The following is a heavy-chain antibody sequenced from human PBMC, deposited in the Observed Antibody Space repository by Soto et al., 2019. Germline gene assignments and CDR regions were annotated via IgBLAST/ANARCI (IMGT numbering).Heavy chain of an antibody. J-gene: IGHJ4*02. Sequence: GGSLRLSCAASGFTFSSYSMNWVRQAPGKGLEWVSYISSSSSTIYYADSVKGRFTISRDNAKNSLYLQMNSLRDEDTAVYYCASHYCGGDCYPFDYWGQGTLVTV. CDR3: ASHYCGGDCYPFDY. CDR2: ISSSSSTI. V-gene: IGHV3-48*02. D-gene: IGHD2-21*02. CDR1: GFTFSSYS.